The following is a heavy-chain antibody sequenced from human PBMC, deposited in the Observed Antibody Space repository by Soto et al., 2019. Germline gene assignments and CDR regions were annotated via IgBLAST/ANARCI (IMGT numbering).Heavy chain of an antibody. V-gene: IGHV1-69*01. D-gene: IGHD3-22*01. CDR2: IIPIFGTP. J-gene: IGHJ5*02. Sequence: QVQLVQSGAEGKKPGSSVKVSCKASGGSFSDYGINWVRQAPGQGLEWMGGIIPIFGTPNYAQRFQGRVTITADESTSTAYMELSSLRSEDTAVYYCARGWDHYDSSGLLTWFDPWGQGTLVSVSS. CDR3: ARGWDHYDSSGLLTWFDP. CDR1: GGSFSDYG.